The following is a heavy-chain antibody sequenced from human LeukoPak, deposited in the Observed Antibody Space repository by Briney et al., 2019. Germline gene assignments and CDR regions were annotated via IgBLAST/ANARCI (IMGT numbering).Heavy chain of an antibody. CDR3: ARHNSGSYYDAFDI. CDR1: GGSISSSSYY. V-gene: IGHV4-39*01. Sequence: SETLSLTCTVSGGSISSSSYYWGWIRQPPGKGLEWIGSIYYSGSAYYNPSLKSRVTISVDTSKNQFSLKLSSVTAADTAVYYRARHNSGSYYDAFDIWGQGTMVTVSS. D-gene: IGHD1-26*01. J-gene: IGHJ3*02. CDR2: IYYSGSA.